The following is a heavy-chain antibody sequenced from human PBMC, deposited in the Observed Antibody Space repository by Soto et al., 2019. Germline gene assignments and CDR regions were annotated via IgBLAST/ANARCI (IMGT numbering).Heavy chain of an antibody. D-gene: IGHD7-27*01. CDR1: GYTFTGYY. CDR3: ARDLSPTELGLRHYYGMDV. Sequence: QVQLVQSGAEVKKPGASVKVSCKASGYTFTGYYMHWVRQAPGQGLEWMGWINPNSGGTNYAQKFQGWVTMTRDTSISTGYMELSRLRSDDTAVYYCARDLSPTELGLRHYYGMDVWGQGTTVTVSS. J-gene: IGHJ6*02. CDR2: INPNSGGT. V-gene: IGHV1-2*04.